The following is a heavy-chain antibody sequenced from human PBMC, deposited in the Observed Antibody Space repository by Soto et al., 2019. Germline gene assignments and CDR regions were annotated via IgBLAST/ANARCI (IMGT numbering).Heavy chain of an antibody. V-gene: IGHV4-59*01. CDR1: GVSISSYY. CDR2: IYYSGST. CDR3: ARSDGRY. J-gene: IGHJ4*02. Sequence: PSETLSLTCTVSGVSISSYYWSWIRQPPGKGLEWIGYIYYSGSTNYNPPLKSRVTISVDTSKNQFSLKLSSVTAADTAVYYCARSDGRYWGQGTLVTVSS.